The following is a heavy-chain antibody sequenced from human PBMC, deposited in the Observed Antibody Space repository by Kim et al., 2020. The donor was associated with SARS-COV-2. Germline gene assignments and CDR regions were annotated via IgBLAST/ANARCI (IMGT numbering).Heavy chain of an antibody. Sequence: SQTLSLTCAISGDRVSSNSAAWNWIRQSPSRGLEWLGRTYYRSKWYNDYAVSVKSRITINPDTSKNQFSLQLNSVTPEDTAVYYCARDSGQRVPAAMDYWGQGTLVTVSS. CDR2: TYYRSKWYN. D-gene: IGHD2-2*01. CDR3: ARDSGQRVPAAMDY. CDR1: GDRVSSNSAA. J-gene: IGHJ4*02. V-gene: IGHV6-1*01.